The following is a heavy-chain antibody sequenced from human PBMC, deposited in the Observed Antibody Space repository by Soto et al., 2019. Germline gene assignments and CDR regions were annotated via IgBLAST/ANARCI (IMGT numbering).Heavy chain of an antibody. D-gene: IGHD3-10*01. CDR1: GYTFTGYY. V-gene: IGHV1-2*02. CDR2: INPNSGGT. CDR3: ARGRASGSYYLLDY. J-gene: IGHJ4*02. Sequence: GASVKVSCKASGYTFTGYYMHWVLQAPGQGLEWMGWINPNSGGTNYAQKFQGRVTMTRDTAIRTAYMEVSSLRSDDTALYYCARGRASGSYYLLDYWGQGTLVTVSS.